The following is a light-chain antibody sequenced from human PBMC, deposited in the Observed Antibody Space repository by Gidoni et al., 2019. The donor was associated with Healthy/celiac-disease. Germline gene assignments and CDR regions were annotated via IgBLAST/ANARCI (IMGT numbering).Light chain of an antibody. V-gene: IGKV1-39*01. CDR1: QSISSY. J-gene: IGKJ1*01. CDR3: QQSDSTPRT. Sequence: DIQMTQSPSSLSASVGDRVTITCRASQSISSYLNWYQQKPGKAPKLLIYAASSLQSGVPSRFSGSGSGTDFTLTISSLQPEDFATYYCQQSDSTPRTFXXXTKVEIK. CDR2: AAS.